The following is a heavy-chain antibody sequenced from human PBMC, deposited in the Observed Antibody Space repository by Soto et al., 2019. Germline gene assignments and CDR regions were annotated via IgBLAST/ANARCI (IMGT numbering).Heavy chain of an antibody. CDR3: ARDLYRRPYALWSGEHHSFDY. CDR2: INHSGST. V-gene: IGHV4-34*01. D-gene: IGHD3-3*01. J-gene: IGHJ4*02. CDR1: GGSFSGYY. Sequence: QVQLQQWGAGLLKPSETLSLTCAVYGGSFSGYYWSWIRQPPGKGLEWIGEINHSGSTNYNPSLKRRVTISLDTSKNQFSLTLSSVTAADTAVYSCARDLYRRPYALWSGEHHSFDYWGQGTLVTVSS.